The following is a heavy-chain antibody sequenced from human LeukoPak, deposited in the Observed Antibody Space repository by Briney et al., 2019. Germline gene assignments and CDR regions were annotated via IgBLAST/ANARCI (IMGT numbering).Heavy chain of an antibody. J-gene: IGHJ6*02. V-gene: IGHV4-34*01. Sequence: SETLSLTCAVYGGSFSGYYWSWIRQPPGKGLEWIGEINHSGSTNYNPSLKSRVTISVDPSKNQFSLKLSSVTAADTAVYYCARVRNYDFWSGYRQFYYYYGMDVWGQGTTVTVSS. D-gene: IGHD3-3*01. CDR1: GGSFSGYY. CDR3: ARVRNYDFWSGYRQFYYYYGMDV. CDR2: INHSGST.